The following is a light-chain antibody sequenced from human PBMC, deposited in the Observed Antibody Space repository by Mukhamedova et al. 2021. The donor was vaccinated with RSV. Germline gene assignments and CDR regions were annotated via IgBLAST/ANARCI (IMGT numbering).Light chain of an antibody. Sequence: WYQRKSTWEPPLLVIYHDTRRPSGIPERFSGSNSGNTATLTISGTQAMDESDYYCQTWASSTWVFGGGTKLTVL. J-gene: IGLJ3*02. CDR2: HDT. CDR3: QTWASSTWV. V-gene: IGLV3-1*01.